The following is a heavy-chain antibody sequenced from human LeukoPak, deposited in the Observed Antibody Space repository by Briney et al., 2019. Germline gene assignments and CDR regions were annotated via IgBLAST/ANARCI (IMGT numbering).Heavy chain of an antibody. CDR1: GFIFSYAW. Sequence: PGGSLRLSCAASGFIFSYAWMSWVRQAPGKGLEWVAVISYDGSNKYYADSVKGRFTISRDNSKNTLYLQMNSLRAEDTAVYYCARVRGYCSSTSCYVRYFDYWGQGTLVTVSS. CDR3: ARVRGYCSSTSCYVRYFDY. D-gene: IGHD2-2*01. CDR2: ISYDGSNK. V-gene: IGHV3-30-3*01. J-gene: IGHJ4*02.